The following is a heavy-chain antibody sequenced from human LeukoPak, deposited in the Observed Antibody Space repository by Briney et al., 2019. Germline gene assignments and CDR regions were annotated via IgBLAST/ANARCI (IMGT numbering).Heavy chain of an antibody. Sequence: GGSLRLSHAASGFTFSSYAMRWVRQPPGKGLQWVSGISGTGASTFYADSVRGRFSISRDNSKTTLYLQMNSLRAEDTAVYYCAKDPSGASIVRYFDYWGQGTLVTVSS. CDR3: AKDPSGASIVRYFDY. CDR2: ISGTGAST. J-gene: IGHJ4*02. D-gene: IGHD3-16*02. CDR1: GFTFSSYA. V-gene: IGHV3-23*01.